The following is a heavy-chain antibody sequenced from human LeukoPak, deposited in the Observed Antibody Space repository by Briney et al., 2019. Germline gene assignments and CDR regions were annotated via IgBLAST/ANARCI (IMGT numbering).Heavy chain of an antibody. CDR3: AGDRGYDILTGYFFDY. Sequence: PGGSLRLSCAASGFTFSSYWMSWVRQAPGKGLEWVANIKQDGSEKYYVDSEKGRFTISRDNAKNSLYLQMNSLRAEDTAVYYCAGDRGYDILTGYFFDYWGQGTLVTVSS. D-gene: IGHD3-9*01. J-gene: IGHJ4*02. CDR1: GFTFSSYW. V-gene: IGHV3-7*01. CDR2: IKQDGSEK.